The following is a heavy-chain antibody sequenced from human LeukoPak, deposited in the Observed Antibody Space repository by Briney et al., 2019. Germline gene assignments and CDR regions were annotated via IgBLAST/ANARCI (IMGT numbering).Heavy chain of an antibody. CDR1: GGSISSYY. CDR2: IYYSGSI. CDR3: ARVLRKGPYGDGGYFYFFMDV. V-gene: IGHV4-59*12. J-gene: IGHJ6*03. D-gene: IGHD4-17*01. Sequence: SETLSLTCTVSGGSISSYYWSWIRQPPGKGLEWIGYIYYSGSINYNPSLKSRVTISVDTSKNQFSLQLNSVTPEDTAVYYCARVLRKGPYGDGGYFYFFMDVWGKGTTVTVSS.